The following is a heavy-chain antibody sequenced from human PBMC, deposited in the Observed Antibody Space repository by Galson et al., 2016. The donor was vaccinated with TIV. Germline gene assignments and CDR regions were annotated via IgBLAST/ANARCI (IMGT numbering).Heavy chain of an antibody. J-gene: IGHJ5*02. V-gene: IGHV4-59*01. D-gene: IGHD2/OR15-2a*01. CDR2: IFDNGDT. CDR1: GDSITNTY. Sequence: SETLSLTCTVSGDSITNTYWSWLRQSPGQGLEWIAHIFDNGDTKSNPSLKSRVTVLIDTSKNQFSLKLTALIPADTAVYYCARGSCNTSHCFEEWFDPWGQGILVTVSS. CDR3: ARGSCNTSHCFEEWFDP.